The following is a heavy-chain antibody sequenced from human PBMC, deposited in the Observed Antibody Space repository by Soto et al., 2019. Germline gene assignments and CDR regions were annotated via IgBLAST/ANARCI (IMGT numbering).Heavy chain of an antibody. D-gene: IGHD3-10*01. J-gene: IGHJ5*02. CDR3: AHIHFGSGSLPLGT. CDR2: IKPTSEGGPT. Sequence: GGSLRLSCAASGFTFTTAWINWVRQAPGKGLEWVGRIKPTSEGGPTDYAAPVKGRITISRDDSKNAVYLQMNSLQTEDTGMYYCAHIHFGSGSLPLGTWGQGTLVTVSS. V-gene: IGHV3-15*07. CDR1: GFTFTTAW.